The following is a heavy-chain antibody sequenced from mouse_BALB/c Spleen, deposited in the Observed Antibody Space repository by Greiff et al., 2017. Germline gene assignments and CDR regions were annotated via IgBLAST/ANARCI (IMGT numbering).Heavy chain of an antibody. J-gene: IGHJ2*01. V-gene: IGHV14-3*02. Sequence: EVQLQQSGAELVKLGASVKLSCTASGFNIKDTYMHWVKQRPEQGLEWIGRIDPANGNTKYDPKFQGKATITADTSSNTAYLQLSSLTSEDTAVYYCAPGGSSSSFDYWGQGTTLTVSS. CDR1: GFNIKDTY. D-gene: IGHD1-1*01. CDR2: IDPANGNT. CDR3: APGGSSSSFDY.